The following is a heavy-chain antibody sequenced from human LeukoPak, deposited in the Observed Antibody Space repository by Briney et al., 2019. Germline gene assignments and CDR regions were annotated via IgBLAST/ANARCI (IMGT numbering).Heavy chain of an antibody. CDR3: ARGGGRYCSSTSCYSVGFDY. CDR1: GGSISSYY. J-gene: IGHJ4*02. V-gene: IGHV4-59*08. CDR2: IYYSGST. Sequence: SETLSLTCTVSGGSISSYYWSWIRQPPGKGLEWIGYIYYSGSTNYNPSLKSRVTISVDTSKNQFSLKLSSVTAADTAVYYCARGGGRYCSSTSCYSVGFDYWGQGTLVTVSS. D-gene: IGHD2-2*02.